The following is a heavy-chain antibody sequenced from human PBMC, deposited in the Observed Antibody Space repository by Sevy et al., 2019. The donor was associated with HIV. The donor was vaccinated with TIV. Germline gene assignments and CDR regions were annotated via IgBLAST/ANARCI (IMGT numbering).Heavy chain of an antibody. V-gene: IGHV3-49*04. CDR3: SRVRGTISPDYYFGMDV. CDR1: GFTFSSYG. Sequence: GGSLRLSCAASGFTFSSYGMHWVRQAPGKGLEWVGFIRSKTYGGTKEYAASVKGRFTISRDDSKRIAYLQMNSLKTEDTAVYYCSRVRGTISPDYYFGMDVWGQGTTVTVSS. CDR2: IRSKTYGGTK. J-gene: IGHJ6*02. D-gene: IGHD3-10*01.